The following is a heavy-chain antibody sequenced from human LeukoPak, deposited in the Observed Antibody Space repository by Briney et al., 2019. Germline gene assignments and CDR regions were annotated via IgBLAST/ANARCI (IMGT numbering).Heavy chain of an antibody. J-gene: IGHJ4*02. CDR1: GYTFTSYA. D-gene: IGHD6-13*01. CDR3: ATGDSRSWYYFDY. CDR2: INAGNGNT. Sequence: ASVKVSCKASGYTFTSYAMHWVRQAPGQRLEWMGWINAGNGNTKYSQEFQGRVTITRDTSASTAYMELSSLRSEDMAVYYCATGDSRSWYYFDYWGQGTLVTVSS. V-gene: IGHV1-3*03.